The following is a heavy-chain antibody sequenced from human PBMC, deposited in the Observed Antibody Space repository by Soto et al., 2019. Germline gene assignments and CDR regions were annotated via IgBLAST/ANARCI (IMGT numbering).Heavy chain of an antibody. V-gene: IGHV3-33*01. CDR2: ICYDGSNT. CDR3: VRDLLGSGGHFDY. CDR1: GFIFSSFG. J-gene: IGHJ4*02. Sequence: PGGSLRLSCAASGFIFSSFGIHWVRQAPGKGLEWVAHICYDGSNTYYADSVKGRFTISRDNSRNTVYLQMNSLRAEDTAVYHCVRDLLGSGGHFDYWGQGTPVTVSS. D-gene: IGHD7-27*01.